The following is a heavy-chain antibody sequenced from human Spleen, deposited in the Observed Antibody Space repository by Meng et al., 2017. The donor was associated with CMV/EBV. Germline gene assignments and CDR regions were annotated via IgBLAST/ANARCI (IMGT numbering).Heavy chain of an antibody. Sequence: ASVKVSCKVSGYTFTTYGISWVRQAPGQGLEYVGWISGHNSNTKYVQKFQGRVAMTTDTSTSTAYMELRSLRPDDTAVYYCAHSKAGGLYGMDVWGQGTTVTSP. V-gene: IGHV1-18*01. D-gene: IGHD3-10*01. CDR1: GYTFTTYG. CDR3: AHSKAGGLYGMDV. CDR2: ISGHNSNT. J-gene: IGHJ6*02.